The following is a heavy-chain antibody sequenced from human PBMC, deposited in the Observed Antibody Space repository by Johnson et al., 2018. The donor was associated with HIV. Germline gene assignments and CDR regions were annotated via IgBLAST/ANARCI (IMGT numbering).Heavy chain of an antibody. CDR2: IGTAGDT. CDR1: GFTFSSYD. Sequence: VQLVESGGGLVKPGGSLRLSCAASGFTFSSYDMHWVRQATGKGLEWVSAIGTAGDTYYPGSVKGRFTISRENAKNSLYLQMNSLRAGDTAVYYCARGMSSGPWAGGDAFDIWGQGTMVTVSS. CDR3: ARGMSSGPWAGGDAFDI. V-gene: IGHV3-13*01. D-gene: IGHD3-22*01. J-gene: IGHJ3*02.